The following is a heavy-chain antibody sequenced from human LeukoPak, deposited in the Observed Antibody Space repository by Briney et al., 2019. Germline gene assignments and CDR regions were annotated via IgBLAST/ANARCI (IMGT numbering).Heavy chain of an antibody. CDR3: ARNLNPLPPPPPLVVVPAAMLDYYYGMDV. Sequence: GGSLRLSCAASGFTFSSYSMNWVRQAPGKGLEWVSSISSSSSYIYYADSVKGRFTISRDNAKNSLYLQMNSLRAEDTAVYYCARNLNPLPPPPPLVVVPAAMLDYYYGMDVWGKGTTVTVSS. CDR2: ISSSSSYI. J-gene: IGHJ6*04. CDR1: GFTFSSYS. V-gene: IGHV3-21*01. D-gene: IGHD2-2*01.